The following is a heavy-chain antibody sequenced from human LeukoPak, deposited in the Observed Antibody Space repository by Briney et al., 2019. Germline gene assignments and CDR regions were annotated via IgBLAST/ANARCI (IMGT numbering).Heavy chain of an antibody. V-gene: IGHV3-30*03. Sequence: LAGGSLRLSCAASGFTFSSYGMHWVRQPPGKGLEWVAVISYDGSNKYYADSVKGRFTISRDNSKNTLYLQMNSLRAEDTAVYYCASMITGPDYWGQGTLVTVSS. J-gene: IGHJ4*02. CDR3: ASMITGPDY. CDR2: ISYDGSNK. CDR1: GFTFSSYG. D-gene: IGHD3-16*01.